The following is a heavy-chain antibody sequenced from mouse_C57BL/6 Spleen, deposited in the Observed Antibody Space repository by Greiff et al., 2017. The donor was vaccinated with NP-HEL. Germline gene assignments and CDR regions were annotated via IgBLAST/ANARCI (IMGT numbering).Heavy chain of an antibody. CDR2: IHPNSGST. J-gene: IGHJ2*01. D-gene: IGHD4-1*01. Sequence: QFQLQQPGAELVKPGASVKLSCKASGYTFTSSWLHWVKQRPGQGLEWIGMIHPNSGSTNYNEKFKSKATLTVDKSSSTAYMQLSSLTSEDSAVYYCARALGYYFDYWGQGTTLTVSS. CDR3: ARALGYYFDY. CDR1: GYTFTSSW. V-gene: IGHV1-64*01.